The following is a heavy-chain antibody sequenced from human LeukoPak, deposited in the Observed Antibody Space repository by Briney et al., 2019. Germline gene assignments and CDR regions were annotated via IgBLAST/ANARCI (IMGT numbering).Heavy chain of an antibody. J-gene: IGHJ4*02. CDR3: ARHLNNCGDDCYIFDY. CDR2: IYYSGST. V-gene: IGHV4-59*08. Sequence: SETLPVTCTGSGGSIFRYYWSWIRQPPGKGLEWMGYIYYSGSTNYNPSLKSRVTISVDTSKNHFALRVSSVTAADTAVYYCARHLNNCGDDCYIFDYWGQGTLVTVSS. D-gene: IGHD2-21*01. CDR1: GGSIFRYY.